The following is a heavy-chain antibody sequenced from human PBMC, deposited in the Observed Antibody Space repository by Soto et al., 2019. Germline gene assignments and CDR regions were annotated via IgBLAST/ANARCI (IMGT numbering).Heavy chain of an antibody. V-gene: IGHV3-9*01. CDR1: GFTFDDYA. CDR2: ITWNSGKI. D-gene: IGHD2-15*01. CDR3: VKDSYADFHRVLSTAEYFFDY. Sequence: PGGSLRLSCTASGFTFDDYAMHWVRQGPGRGLEWVSGITWNSGKIAYADSVKGRFTIARDDDNNSLYLQMNSLRPEDTALYYCVKDSYADFHRVLSTAEYFFDYWGPGTLVTVS. J-gene: IGHJ4*01.